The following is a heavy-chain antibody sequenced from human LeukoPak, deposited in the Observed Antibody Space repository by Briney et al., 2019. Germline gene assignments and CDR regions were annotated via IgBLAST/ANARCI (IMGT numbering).Heavy chain of an antibody. Sequence: PGGSLRLSCAASGFTVSSYAMSWVRQAPGKGLEWVSAISGSDDYTYYADSVKGRFTISRDNSKNTLYLHMDSLRVEDTAVYFCSKDFYSGSGSYSFVAPEYWAQGTVVTVP. J-gene: IGHJ4*02. D-gene: IGHD3-10*01. CDR3: SKDFYSGSGSYSFVAPEY. CDR2: ISGSDDYT. V-gene: IGHV3-23*01. CDR1: GFTVSSYA.